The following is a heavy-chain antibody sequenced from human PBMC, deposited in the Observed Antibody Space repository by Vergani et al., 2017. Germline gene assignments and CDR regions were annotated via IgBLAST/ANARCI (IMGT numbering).Heavy chain of an antibody. Sequence: EVQLLESGGGLVQPGGSLRPSCAASGFPFSSYAMSWVRQAPGKGLEWVSAISGSGGSTYYADSVKGRFTISRDNSKYTLYLQINSLRAEDTAVYYCAKPVVPQVGPWGQGTLVTVSS. CDR1: GFPFSSYA. CDR3: AKPVVPQVGP. D-gene: IGHD6-6*01. V-gene: IGHV3-23*01. J-gene: IGHJ5*02. CDR2: ISGSGGST.